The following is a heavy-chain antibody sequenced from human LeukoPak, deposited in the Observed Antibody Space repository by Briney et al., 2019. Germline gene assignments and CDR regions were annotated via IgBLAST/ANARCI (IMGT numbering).Heavy chain of an antibody. V-gene: IGHV4-39*07. Sequence: SETLSLTCTVSGGSITSSSYYWGWIRQPPGKGLEWIGSIYYSGSTNYNPSLKSRVTISVDTSKNQFSLKLSSVTAADMAVYYCAGTRSWWLPLAPHDYWGQGTMVTVSS. CDR1: GGSITSSSYY. CDR2: IYYSGST. CDR3: AGTRSWWLPLAPHDY. J-gene: IGHJ3*01. D-gene: IGHD5-12*01.